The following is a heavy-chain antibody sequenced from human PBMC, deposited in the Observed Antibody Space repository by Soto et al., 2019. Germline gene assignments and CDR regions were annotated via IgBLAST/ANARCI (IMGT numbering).Heavy chain of an antibody. Sequence: ATLSLICTVSGGPFSSSFFYWSWVRQPPGQRLEWIGYIYYTGTTNYNPSLASRVAMSVDTSKKQFTLNLRSLTAADTARYYCATITTSSGWSLFDSWGQGMLVTVSS. CDR1: GGPFSSSFFY. CDR3: ATITTSSGWSLFDS. J-gene: IGHJ4*02. V-gene: IGHV4-61*01. D-gene: IGHD6-13*01. CDR2: IYYTGTT.